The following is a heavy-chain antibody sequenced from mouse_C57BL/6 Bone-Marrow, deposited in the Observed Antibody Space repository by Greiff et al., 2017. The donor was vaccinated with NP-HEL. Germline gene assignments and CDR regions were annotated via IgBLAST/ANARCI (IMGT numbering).Heavy chain of an antibody. CDR1: GYTFTSYW. J-gene: IGHJ3*01. CDR3: ARWGGKAWFAY. CDR2: IYPGSGST. Sequence: QVQLQQPGAELVKPGASVKMSCKASGYTFTSYWITWVKQRPGQGLEWIGDIYPGSGSTNYNEKFKSKATMTVDTSSSTAYMELSSLTSEDSAVYYCARWGGKAWFAYWGQGTLVTVSA. V-gene: IGHV1-55*01.